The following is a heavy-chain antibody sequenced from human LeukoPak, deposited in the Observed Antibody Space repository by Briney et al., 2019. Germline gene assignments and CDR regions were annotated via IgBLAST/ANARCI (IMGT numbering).Heavy chain of an antibody. Sequence: GGSLRLSCAASGFTFSSYVMHWVRQAPGKGLEWVALISSDENNKYHADSVRGRFTISRDNSKNTLFLQMNSLRPEDTAVYYCASKWFCGGDCYYQIDFWGQGTLVTVSS. CDR1: GFTFSSYV. CDR3: ASKWFCGGDCYYQIDF. D-gene: IGHD2-21*02. J-gene: IGHJ4*02. V-gene: IGHV3-30*03. CDR2: ISSDENNK.